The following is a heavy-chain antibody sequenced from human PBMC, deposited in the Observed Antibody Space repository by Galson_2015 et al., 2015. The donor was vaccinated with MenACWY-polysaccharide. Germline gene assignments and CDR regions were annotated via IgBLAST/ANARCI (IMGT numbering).Heavy chain of an antibody. J-gene: IGHJ4*02. Sequence: CLRLSCAASGFTFSSYSMNWVRQAPGKGLEWVSYISSGGTIYYADSVKGRFTISRDNAKNSLYLQMNSLRDDDTAVYYCARVLKGLVGATPDYWGQGTLVTVSS. CDR3: ARVLKGLVGATPDY. CDR1: GFTFSSYS. V-gene: IGHV3-48*02. CDR2: ISSGGTI. D-gene: IGHD1-26*01.